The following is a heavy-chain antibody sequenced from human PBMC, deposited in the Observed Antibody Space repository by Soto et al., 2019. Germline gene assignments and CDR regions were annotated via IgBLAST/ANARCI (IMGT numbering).Heavy chain of an antibody. CDR1: GGSISSSTYY. CDR3: ATVERNYHDSGSILYFDY. V-gene: IGHV4-39*07. D-gene: IGHD3-10*01. J-gene: IGHJ4*02. CDR2: IYYSGST. Sequence: PSETLSLTCTVSGGSISSSTYYWGWIRQSPGKGLEWIGSIYYSGSTYYNPSLKSRVTISVDTSKNQFSLNLRSVTAADTAVYYCATVERNYHDSGSILYFDYWGQGTLVTVSS.